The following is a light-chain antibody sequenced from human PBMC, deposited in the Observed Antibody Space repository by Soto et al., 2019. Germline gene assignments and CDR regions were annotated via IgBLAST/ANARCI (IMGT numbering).Light chain of an antibody. CDR3: SAWDDIMNGYV. CDR2: SNY. Sequence: QSVLTQPPSASGTPGQRVTISCSGSSSNIESNTVTWYQQLPGTAPKLVIYSNYDRPSGVPDRFSGSTSGTSAALVIRGLQSEEEADYYCSAWDDIMNGYVFGDGTKLTVL. J-gene: IGLJ2*01. CDR1: SSNIESNT. V-gene: IGLV1-44*01.